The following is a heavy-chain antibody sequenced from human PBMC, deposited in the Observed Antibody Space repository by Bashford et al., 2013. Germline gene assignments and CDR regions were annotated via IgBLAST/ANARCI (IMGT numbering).Heavy chain of an antibody. CDR3: ARGLAPNPIFQFLEWLIPKSYYFDL. V-gene: IGHV3-33*01. J-gene: IGHJ2*01. CDR2: VWHDGSNK. D-gene: IGHD3-3*01. Sequence: VRQAPGTGLEWVATVWHDGSNKYYADPVKGRFTISRDNSKSTLYLQMSSLRVEDTAVYYCARGLAPNPIFQFLEWLIPKSYYFDLWGRGTLVTVSS.